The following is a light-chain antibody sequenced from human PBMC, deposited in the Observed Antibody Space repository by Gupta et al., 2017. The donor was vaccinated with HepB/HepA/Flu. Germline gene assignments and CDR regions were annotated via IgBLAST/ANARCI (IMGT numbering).Light chain of an antibody. V-gene: IGKV2-30*02. CDR1: QSLVHGDGNTY. CDR3: MQAKQCPYT. CDR2: KVS. J-gene: IGKJ2*01. Sequence: DVVLTQSPLSLPVSLGQPASISCRASQSLVHGDGNTYLNWFQQMPGQSPRRLIYKVSDRDSGVPDRFSGSGSGTDFTLLISRVEAEDVGVYYCMQAKQCPYTFGQGTKLEIK.